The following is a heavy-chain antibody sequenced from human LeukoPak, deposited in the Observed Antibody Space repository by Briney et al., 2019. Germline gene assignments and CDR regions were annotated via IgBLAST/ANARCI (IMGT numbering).Heavy chain of an antibody. CDR3: ARPGGSSWSHFDY. D-gene: IGHD6-13*01. V-gene: IGHV1-2*04. Sequence: ASVKVSCKASGYTFTGYYMHWVRQAPGQGLEWMGWINPNSGGTNYAQKFQGWVTMTRDTSISTANMELSSLRSEDTAVYYCARPGGSSWSHFDYWGQGTLVTVSS. CDR1: GYTFTGYY. CDR2: INPNSGGT. J-gene: IGHJ4*02.